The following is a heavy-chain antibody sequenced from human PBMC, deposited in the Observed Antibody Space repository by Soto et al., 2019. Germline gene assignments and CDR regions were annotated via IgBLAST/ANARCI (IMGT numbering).Heavy chain of an antibody. CDR1: GFTFSSYW. Sequence: RGSLIVSCAASGFTFSSYWMHWVRQAPGKGLVWVSRINSDGSSTSYADSVKGRFTISRDNAKNTLYLQMNSLRAEDTAVYYCARDYVWGSVCYTVANAEYFHQWGQGYLVTVSA. D-gene: IGHD3-16*02. V-gene: IGHV3-74*01. CDR3: ARDYVWGSVCYTVANAEYFHQ. J-gene: IGHJ1*01. CDR2: INSDGSST.